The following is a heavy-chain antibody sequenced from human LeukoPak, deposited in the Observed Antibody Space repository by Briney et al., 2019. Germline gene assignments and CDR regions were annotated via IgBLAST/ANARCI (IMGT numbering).Heavy chain of an antibody. D-gene: IGHD6-19*01. Sequence: SETLSLTCTVSGYSISSAYYWGWIRQPPGMGLEWIGSMYHTGSTYYNPSLKSRVTISIDTSKNQFSLRLSSVTAADTAVYYCARDQGSSGWYGYYYYYMDVWGKGTTVTISS. CDR1: GYSISSAYY. CDR2: MYHTGST. V-gene: IGHV4-38-2*02. CDR3: ARDQGSSGWYGYYYYYMDV. J-gene: IGHJ6*03.